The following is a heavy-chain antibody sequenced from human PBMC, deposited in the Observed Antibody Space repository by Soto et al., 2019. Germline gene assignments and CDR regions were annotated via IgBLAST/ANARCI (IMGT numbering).Heavy chain of an antibody. D-gene: IGHD3-9*01. Sequence: GASVKVSCKASGYTFTGYYMHWVRQAPGQGLEWMGWINPNSGGTNYAQKFQGWVTMTRDTSISTAYMELSRLRSDDTAVYYCAREGGYFDWFPDTDGMDVWGQGTTVTVSS. CDR3: AREGGYFDWFPDTDGMDV. J-gene: IGHJ6*02. CDR2: INPNSGGT. CDR1: GYTFTGYY. V-gene: IGHV1-2*04.